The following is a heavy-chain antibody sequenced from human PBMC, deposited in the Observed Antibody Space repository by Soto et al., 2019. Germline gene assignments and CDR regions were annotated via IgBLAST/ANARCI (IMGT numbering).Heavy chain of an antibody. CDR1: GDSVSRGGSS. CDR3: AGGSGSYYYYYGMDV. V-gene: IGHV4-30-2*06. Sequence: SETLSLTCAVSGDSVSRGGSSWSWIQQSPGKGLEWLGYIYNSGSTYYNPSLRGRASISIDTSKNQFSLKLSSVTAADTAVYYCAGGSGSYYYYYGMDVWGQGTTVTVSS. J-gene: IGHJ6*02. CDR2: IYNSGST. D-gene: IGHD1-26*01.